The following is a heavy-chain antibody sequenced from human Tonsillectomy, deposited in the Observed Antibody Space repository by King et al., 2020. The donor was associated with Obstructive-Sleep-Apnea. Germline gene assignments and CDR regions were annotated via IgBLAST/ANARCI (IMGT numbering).Heavy chain of an antibody. CDR2: IRYDGDNE. Sequence: VQLVESGGGVVQPGRSLRLSCAASGFTFSSYGMHWVRQAPGKGLGWVAFIRYDGDNEYYADSVSGRFTIARDNSENTLHLQMNSLRAEDTAVYYCAKDNDENSSWSPIDYWGQGTLVTVSS. CDR3: AKDNDENSSWSPIDY. J-gene: IGHJ4*02. D-gene: IGHD6-13*01. V-gene: IGHV3-30*02. CDR1: GFTFSSYG.